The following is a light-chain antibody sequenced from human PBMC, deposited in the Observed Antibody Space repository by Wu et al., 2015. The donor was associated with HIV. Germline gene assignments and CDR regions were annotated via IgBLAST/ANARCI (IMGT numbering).Light chain of an antibody. CDR2: GVS. V-gene: IGKV3-20*01. J-gene: IGKJ1*01. CDR1: QSISANY. Sequence: IVLTQSPATLPLSPGERATLSCRASQSISANYVAWYQLKSGQAPRLLIFGVSNRAAGVPPRFSGSGSGTDFTLTISRLEPEDFAVYYCQQYDNSPPWTFGQGTRVEVK. CDR3: QQYDNSPPWT.